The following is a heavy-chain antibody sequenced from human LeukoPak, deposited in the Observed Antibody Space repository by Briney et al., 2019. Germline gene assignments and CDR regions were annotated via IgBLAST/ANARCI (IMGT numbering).Heavy chain of an antibody. D-gene: IGHD3-9*01. V-gene: IGHV4-34*01. CDR1: GGSFSGYY. Sequence: SETLSLTCAVYGGSFSGYYWSWIRQPPGKGLEWIGEINHSGSTNYNPSLKSRVTISVDTSKNQSSLKLSSVTAADTAVYYCARDSGYFDWLLQTPSLNGMDVWGQGTTVTVSS. J-gene: IGHJ6*02. CDR3: ARDSGYFDWLLQTPSLNGMDV. CDR2: INHSGST.